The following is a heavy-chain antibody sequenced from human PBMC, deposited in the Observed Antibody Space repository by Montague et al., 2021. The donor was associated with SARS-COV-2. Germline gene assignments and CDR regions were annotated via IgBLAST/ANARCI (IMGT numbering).Heavy chain of an antibody. V-gene: IGHV3-74*01. CDR2: INSDGSST. CDR1: GFTFSSYW. J-gene: IGHJ6*03. D-gene: IGHD3-3*01. Sequence: SLRLSCAASGFTFSSYWMHWVRQAPGKGLVWVSRINSDGSSTSYADSVKGRFTISRDNAKNTLYLQMNSLRAEDTAVYYCARGEWLLSLFYYYYMDVWGKGTTGTVSS. CDR3: ARGEWLLSLFYYYYMDV.